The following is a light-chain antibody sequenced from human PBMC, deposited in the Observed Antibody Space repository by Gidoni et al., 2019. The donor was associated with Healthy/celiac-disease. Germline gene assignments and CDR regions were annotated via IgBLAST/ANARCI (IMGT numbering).Light chain of an antibody. J-gene: IGKJ5*01. CDR3: QQFNNYPIT. CDR1: QGISSA. CDR2: DAS. V-gene: IGKV1D-13*01. Sequence: AIQLTQSPSSLSASVGDRVTITCRASQGISSALAWYQQKPGKAPKLLIYDASSLESGVPSRFSGSGSGTDFTLTISSLQPEDFATYYCQQFNNYPITFXQXTRLXIK.